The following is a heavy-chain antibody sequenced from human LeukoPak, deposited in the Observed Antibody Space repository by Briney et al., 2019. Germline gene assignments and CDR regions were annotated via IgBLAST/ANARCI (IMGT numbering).Heavy chain of an antibody. V-gene: IGHV3-11*01. J-gene: IGHJ4*02. CDR3: ARDLAYGYEEFDY. CDR2: ISSSGSAT. CDR1: GFSFSDYF. Sequence: GGSLRLSCVGSGFSFSDYFMSWVRQAPGKGLEWVSYISSSGSATTYADSVRGRFTVSRDNAMNSLYLQMNSLRAEDTAVYYCARDLAYGYEEFDYWGQGTLVTVSS. D-gene: IGHD5-18*01.